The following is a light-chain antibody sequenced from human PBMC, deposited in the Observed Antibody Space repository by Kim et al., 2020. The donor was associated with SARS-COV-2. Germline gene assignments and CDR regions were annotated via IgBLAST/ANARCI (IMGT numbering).Light chain of an antibody. J-gene: IGKJ1*01. CDR2: GAS. CDR3: QKYNSAPWT. Sequence: ASVGDTVTITCRASQGISNSLAWYRQKPGKGPMLLIYGASTLRSGVPSRFRGSGSGTDFTLTISSLQPEDAATYYCQKYNSAPWTFGQGTKVDIK. V-gene: IGKV1-27*01. CDR1: QGISNS.